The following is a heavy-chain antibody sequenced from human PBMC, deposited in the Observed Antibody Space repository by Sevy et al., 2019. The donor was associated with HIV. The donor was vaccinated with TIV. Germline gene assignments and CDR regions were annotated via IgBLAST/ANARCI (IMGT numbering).Heavy chain of an antibody. D-gene: IGHD1-7*01. V-gene: IGHV1-18*01. CDR2: ISAYNGNT. CDR3: ARLTIGITGTTDWFDP. J-gene: IGHJ5*02. CDR1: GYTFTSYG. Sequence: ASVKVSCKASGYTFTSYGISWVRQAPGQGLEWMGWISAYNGNTNYAQKLQGRVTMTTDTSTSTAYMELRSLRSDDTAVYYCARLTIGITGTTDWFDPWGQGTLVTVSS.